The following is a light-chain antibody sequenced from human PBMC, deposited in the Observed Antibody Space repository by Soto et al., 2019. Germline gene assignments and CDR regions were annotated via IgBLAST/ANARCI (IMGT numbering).Light chain of an antibody. V-gene: IGLV2-11*01. CDR3: CSSAGDFTWV. CDR1: SSR. CDR2: DVN. Sequence: QSVLTQPRSVSGSPGQSVTISCTGTSSRVSWFQQHPGKAPKLMIYDVNKRPSGVPDRFSGSKSGNTASLTISGLQADDEADYYCCSSAGDFTWVFGGGTQLTVL. J-gene: IGLJ3*02.